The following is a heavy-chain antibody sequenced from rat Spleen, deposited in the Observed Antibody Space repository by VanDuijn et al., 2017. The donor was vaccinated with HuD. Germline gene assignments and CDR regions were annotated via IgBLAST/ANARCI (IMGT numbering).Heavy chain of an antibody. CDR2: INNAGST. CDR3: ARSEGTHYYLPFAD. CDR1: DYSITSNY. Sequence: EVQLQESGPGLVKPSQSLSLTCSVTDYSITSNYWGWIRKFPGNKLEWMGYINNAGSTNYNPSLKSRISITRDTSKNQFFLQVDSLSAEDTATYYCARSEGTHYYLPFADWGQGTLVTVSS. V-gene: IGHV3-3*01. D-gene: IGHD1-6*01. J-gene: IGHJ3*01.